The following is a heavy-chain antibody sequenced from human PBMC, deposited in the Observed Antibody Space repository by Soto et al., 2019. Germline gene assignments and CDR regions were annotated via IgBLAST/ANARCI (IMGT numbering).Heavy chain of an antibody. V-gene: IGHV1-46*03. CDR3: ARDPPCSGGSCYLGDY. CDR1: GYTFTSYY. D-gene: IGHD2-15*01. Sequence: ASVKVSCKASGYTFTSYYMHWVRQAPGQGLEWMGIINPSGGSTSYAQKFQGRVTMTRDTSTSTVYMELSSLRSEDTAVYYCARDPPCSGGSCYLGDYWGQGTLVTVSS. J-gene: IGHJ4*02. CDR2: INPSGGST.